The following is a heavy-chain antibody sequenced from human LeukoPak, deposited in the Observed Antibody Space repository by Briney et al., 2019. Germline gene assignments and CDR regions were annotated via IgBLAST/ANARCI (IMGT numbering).Heavy chain of an antibody. CDR2: IYYSGST. Sequence: SETLSLTCTVSGGSISSYYWSWLRQPPGKGLEWLGYIYYSGSTNYNPSLKSRVTISVDTSKNQFPLKLSSVTAADTAVYYCARGQDIVVVPAAMPWYFDLWGRGTLVTVSS. CDR3: ARGQDIVVVPAAMPWYFDL. D-gene: IGHD2-2*01. V-gene: IGHV4-59*01. CDR1: GGSISSYY. J-gene: IGHJ2*01.